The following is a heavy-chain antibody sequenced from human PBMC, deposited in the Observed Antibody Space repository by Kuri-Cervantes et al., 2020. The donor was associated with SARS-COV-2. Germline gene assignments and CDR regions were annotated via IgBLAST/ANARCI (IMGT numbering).Heavy chain of an antibody. CDR2: IGTGGDT. J-gene: IGHJ4*02. CDR3: AKARSPSLWFGELLLSADY. V-gene: IGHV3-47*02. CDR1: GFTFSSYV. D-gene: IGHD3-10*01. Sequence: GGSLRLSCAASGFTFSSYVLHWVRRAPGKGPEWVSAIGTGGDTYYADSVKGRFTISRDNSKNTLYLQMNSLRAEDTAVYYCAKARSPSLWFGELLLSADYWGQGTLVTVSS.